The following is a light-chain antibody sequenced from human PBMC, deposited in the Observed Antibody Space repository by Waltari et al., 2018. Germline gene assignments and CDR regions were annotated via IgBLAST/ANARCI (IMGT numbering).Light chain of an antibody. CDR2: KAS. J-gene: IGKJ5*01. CDR3: QQSYSTPPT. CDR1: QTISSW. V-gene: IGKV1-5*03. Sequence: DIQMTQSPSTLSASVGDRVTITCRASQTISSWLAWYQQKQGKAPNLLIYKASTLGRGIPSRFSGSGSGTEFTLTISSLQPDDFATYYCQQSYSTPPTFGQGTRLETK.